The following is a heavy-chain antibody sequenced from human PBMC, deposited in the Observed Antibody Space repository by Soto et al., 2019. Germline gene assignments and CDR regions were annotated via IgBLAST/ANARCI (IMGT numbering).Heavy chain of an antibody. CDR1: GFTFGDYA. CDR3: TRDASRLSSSPFDY. V-gene: IGHV3-49*04. CDR2: IRSKAYGGTT. D-gene: IGHD6-6*01. Sequence: PGGSLRLSCTASGFTFGDYAMSWVRQAPGKGLEWVGFIRSKAYGGTTEYAASVKGRFTISRDDSKSIAYLQMNSLNTEDTAVYYCTRDASRLSSSPFDYWGQGTLVTVSS. J-gene: IGHJ4*02.